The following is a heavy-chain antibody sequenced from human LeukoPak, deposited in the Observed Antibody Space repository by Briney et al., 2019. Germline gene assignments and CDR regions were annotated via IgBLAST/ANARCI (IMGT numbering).Heavy chain of an antibody. CDR3: ARHDYGDSNWFDP. V-gene: IGHV4-39*01. CDR2: IYYSGST. D-gene: IGHD4-17*01. Sequence: SETLSLTCTVSGGSISNSGYYWGWIRQPPGKGLEWIGSIYYSGSTYYNPSLKSRVTISVDTSKNQFSLKVSSVTAADTAVYYCARHDYGDSNWFDPWGQGTLVTVSS. CDR1: GGSISNSGYY. J-gene: IGHJ5*02.